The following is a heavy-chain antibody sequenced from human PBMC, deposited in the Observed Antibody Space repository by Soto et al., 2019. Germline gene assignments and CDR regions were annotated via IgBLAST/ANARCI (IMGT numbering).Heavy chain of an antibody. CDR3: AKDRPSYYYDSSGYYSDY. CDR1: GFTFSSYG. Sequence: GGSLRLSCAASGFTFSSYGMHWVRQAPGKGLEWVAVISYDGSNKYYADSVKGRFTISRDNSKNTLYLQMNSLRAEDTAVYYCAKDRPSYYYDSSGYYSDYWGQGTLVTVSS. CDR2: ISYDGSNK. J-gene: IGHJ4*02. V-gene: IGHV3-30*18. D-gene: IGHD3-22*01.